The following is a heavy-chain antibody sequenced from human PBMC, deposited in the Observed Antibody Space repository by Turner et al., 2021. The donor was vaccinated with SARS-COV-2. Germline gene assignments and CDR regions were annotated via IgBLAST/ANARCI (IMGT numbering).Heavy chain of an antibody. Sequence: EVQLVDSGGGLIQPGGSLRLSCAASGFTVSSNYMSWVRQSTGKGLEWVSVNYSGSSTYDAYAVKGRFTITKDNSKNTLYLQMNSRGAEDAAVYCGARDLGGHRFDYWGQGTLVTVSS. D-gene: IGHD3-16*01. CDR1: GFTVSSNY. V-gene: IGHV3-53*01. J-gene: IGHJ4*02. CDR3: ARDLGGHRFDY. CDR2: NYSGSST.